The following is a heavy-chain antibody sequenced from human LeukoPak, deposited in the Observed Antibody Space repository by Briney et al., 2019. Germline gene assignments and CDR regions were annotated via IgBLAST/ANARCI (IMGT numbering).Heavy chain of an antibody. D-gene: IGHD6-19*01. CDR2: INPNSGGT. CDR3: ARAGRGLQWMVYYYMDV. V-gene: IGHV1-2*02. Sequence: ASVKVSCKASGDTFTGYYMHWVRQAPGQGLEWMGWINPNSGGTNYAQKLQGRVTMTRDTSISTAYMELSRLRSDDAAVYYCARAGRGLQWMVYYYMDVWGKGTTVTVSS. CDR1: GDTFTGYY. J-gene: IGHJ6*03.